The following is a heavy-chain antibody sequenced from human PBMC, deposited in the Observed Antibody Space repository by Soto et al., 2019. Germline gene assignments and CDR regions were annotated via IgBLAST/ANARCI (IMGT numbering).Heavy chain of an antibody. Sequence: LSLTCAVSDFSISSASYWGWIRQPPGKGLEWIGSIYHSGRTYYSPSLKSRVTISADTSKNQFSLKLNSVTVADTAVYYCARVGGLAPEFPFDYWGQGILVTVFS. CDR3: ARVGGLAPEFPFDY. V-gene: IGHV4-38-2*01. CDR2: IYHSGRT. CDR1: DFSISSASY. J-gene: IGHJ4*02. D-gene: IGHD1-26*01.